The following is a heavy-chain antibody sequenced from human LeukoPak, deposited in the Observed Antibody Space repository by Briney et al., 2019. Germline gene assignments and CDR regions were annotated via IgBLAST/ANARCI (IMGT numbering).Heavy chain of an antibody. CDR3: ARGLVLATDDAFDI. V-gene: IGHV4-59*01. D-gene: IGHD5-12*01. Sequence: PSETLSLTCTDSGGSIRSYFWSWLRQPPGKGLEWIGYIWDTEITDYNPSLKSRVTISLDTSKNHFSLKLRSVTAADTALYFCARGLVLATDDAFDIWGQGTLVTVSS. CDR2: IWDTEIT. J-gene: IGHJ3*02. CDR1: GGSIRSYF.